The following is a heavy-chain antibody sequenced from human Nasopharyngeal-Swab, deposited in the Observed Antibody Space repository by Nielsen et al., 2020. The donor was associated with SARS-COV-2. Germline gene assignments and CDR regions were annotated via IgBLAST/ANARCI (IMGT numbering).Heavy chain of an antibody. J-gene: IGHJ3*02. D-gene: IGHD3-16*01. CDR2: ISWNSGSI. Sequence: GGSLRLSCAASGFTFDDYAMHWVRQAPGKGLEWVSGISWNSGSIGYADSVKGRFTISRGNAKNSLYLRMNSLRAEDTAVYYCTRVDVHDAFDMWGQGTMVTVSS. CDR3: TRVDVHDAFDM. CDR1: GFTFDDYA. V-gene: IGHV3-9*01.